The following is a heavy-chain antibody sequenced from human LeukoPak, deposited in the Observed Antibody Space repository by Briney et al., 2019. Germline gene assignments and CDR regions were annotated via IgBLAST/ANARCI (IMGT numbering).Heavy chain of an antibody. D-gene: IGHD2-21*02. CDR2: INPNSGGT. J-gene: IGHJ4*02. Sequence: VASVKVSCKASGYTFTSYGISWVRQAPGQGLEWMGWINPNSGGTNYAQKFQGRVTMTRDTSISTAYMELSRLRSDDTAVYYCARVSSRHIVVVTAVYWGQGTLVTVSS. CDR1: GYTFTSYG. V-gene: IGHV1-2*02. CDR3: ARVSSRHIVVVTAVY.